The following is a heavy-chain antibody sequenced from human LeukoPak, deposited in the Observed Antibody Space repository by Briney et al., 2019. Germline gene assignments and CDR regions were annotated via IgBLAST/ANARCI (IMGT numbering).Heavy chain of an antibody. J-gene: IGHJ3*01. CDR3: ARVRKQYYYDNSHHRDASDV. CDR2: INWNGRNV. V-gene: IGHV3-20*03. D-gene: IGHD3-22*01. CDR1: GSTIDDYG. Sequence: GASQSPSYATSGSTIDDYGKNWGRQVPGKGLEWVSHINWNGRNVDYADSVKGRFTISRDKAKNSLHLQMNSLRAEDTAVYYCARVRKQYYYDNSHHRDASDVWGQGTMVIVSS.